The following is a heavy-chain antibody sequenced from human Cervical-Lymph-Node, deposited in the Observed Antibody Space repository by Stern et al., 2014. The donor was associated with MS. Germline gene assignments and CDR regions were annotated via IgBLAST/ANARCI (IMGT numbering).Heavy chain of an antibody. J-gene: IGHJ4*02. V-gene: IGHV1-46*01. Sequence: QLVQSGAEVRKPGASVKVSCKASGYTLTRYYMHWVRQAPGQGLEWMGIINPSGGSASYAPKFQDRVIMTRDTSTSTVYMELSSLRSEDTAVYYCAGGHTLDFWGQGTLVTVSS. CDR1: GYTLTRYY. CDR2: INPSGGSA. CDR3: AGGHTLDF.